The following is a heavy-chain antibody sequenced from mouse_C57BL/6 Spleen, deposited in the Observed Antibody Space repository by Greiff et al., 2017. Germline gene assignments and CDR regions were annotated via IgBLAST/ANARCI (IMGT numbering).Heavy chain of an antibody. CDR3: ARSSVYYYGSSPWFAY. V-gene: IGHV5-17*01. J-gene: IGHJ3*01. D-gene: IGHD1-1*01. Sequence: DVMLVESGGGLVKPGGSLKLSCAASGFTFSDYGMHWVRQAPEKGLEWVAYISSGSSTIYYADTVKGRFTISRDNAKNTLFLQMTSLMSEDTAMYYCARSSVYYYGSSPWFAYWGQGTLVTVSA. CDR2: ISSGSSTI. CDR1: GFTFSDYG.